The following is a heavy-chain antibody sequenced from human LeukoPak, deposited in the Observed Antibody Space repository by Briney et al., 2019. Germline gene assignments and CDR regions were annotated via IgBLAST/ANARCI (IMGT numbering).Heavy chain of an antibody. CDR3: ARVLLDPDDAFDI. D-gene: IGHD1-1*01. CDR2: IYHSGST. V-gene: IGHV4-38-2*02. Sequence: SETLSLTCTVSGYSISSGYYWGWIRQPPGKGLEWIGSIYHSGSTYYNPSLKSRVTISVDTSKNQFSLKLSSVTAADTAVYYCARVLLDPDDAFDIWGQGTMVTVSS. J-gene: IGHJ3*02. CDR1: GYSISSGYY.